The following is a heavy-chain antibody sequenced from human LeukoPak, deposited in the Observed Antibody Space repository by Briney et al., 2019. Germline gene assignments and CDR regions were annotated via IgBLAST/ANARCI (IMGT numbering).Heavy chain of an antibody. CDR2: IYYSGST. J-gene: IGHJ6*02. D-gene: IGHD6-6*01. CDR1: GASISSYY. Sequence: SETLSLTCTVSGASISSYYWGWIRQPPGKGLEWFGSIYYSGSTYYNPSLKSRVTISVDTSKNQFSLKLSSVTAADTAVYYCARHPNSAGSSDFGYYYGMDVWGQGTTVTVSS. CDR3: ARHPNSAGSSDFGYYYGMDV. V-gene: IGHV4-39*01.